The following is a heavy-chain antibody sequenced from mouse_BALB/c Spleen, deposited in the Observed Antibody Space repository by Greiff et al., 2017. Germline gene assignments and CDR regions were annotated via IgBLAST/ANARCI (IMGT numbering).Heavy chain of an antibody. CDR1: GYTFTDYA. CDR2: ISTYYGDA. D-gene: IGHD1-2*01. V-gene: IGHV1S137*01. CDR3: ARRDITTASFDY. Sequence: QVQLQRSGAELVRPGVSVKISCKGSGYTFTDYAMHWVKQSHAKSLEWIGVISTYYGDASYNQKFKGKATMTVDKSSSTAYMELARLTSEDSAIYYCARRDITTASFDYWGQGTTLTVSS. J-gene: IGHJ2*01.